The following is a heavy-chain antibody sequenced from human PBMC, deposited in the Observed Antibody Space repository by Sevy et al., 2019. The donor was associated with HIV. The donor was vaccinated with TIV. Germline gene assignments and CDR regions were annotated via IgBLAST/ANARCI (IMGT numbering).Heavy chain of an antibody. Sequence: ASVKVSCKASGYTFTGYYIHWVRQAPGQGLEWMGRINPNSGGTNYAQKFQDRVTMTRDTSISTAYMELSRLRSDDTAVYYCARVAAGLYYDRDYFDYWGQGTLVTVSS. CDR1: GYTFTGYY. D-gene: IGHD3-10*02. J-gene: IGHJ4*02. CDR2: INPNSGGT. CDR3: ARVAAGLYYDRDYFDY. V-gene: IGHV1-2*02.